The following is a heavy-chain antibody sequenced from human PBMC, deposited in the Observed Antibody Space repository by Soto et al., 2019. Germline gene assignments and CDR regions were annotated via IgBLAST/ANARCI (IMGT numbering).Heavy chain of an antibody. CDR2: MKPNSGNT. CDR1: GYTFTSYD. Sequence: EASVKVSCKASGYTFTSYDINWVRQAPGQGLEWMGWMKPNSGNTRYAHKFQGRVTMTRDTSISTAFMELRSLASEDTAVYYCARGNGIYRGSPDYWGQGNLVTVSS. D-gene: IGHD5-12*01. CDR3: ARGNGIYRGSPDY. J-gene: IGHJ4*02. V-gene: IGHV1-8*01.